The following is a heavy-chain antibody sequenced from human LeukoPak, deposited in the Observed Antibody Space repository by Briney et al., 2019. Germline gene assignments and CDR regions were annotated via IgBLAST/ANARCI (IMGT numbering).Heavy chain of an antibody. CDR2: INHSGST. Sequence: SETLSLTCTVSGGSISSYYWSWIRQPPGKGLEWIGEINHSGSTNYNPSLKSRVTISVNTSKNQFSLKLNSVTAADTAVYDCARGRTGMATIIDYWGQGTLVTVSS. V-gene: IGHV4-34*01. CDR1: GGSISSYY. J-gene: IGHJ4*02. CDR3: ARGRTGMATIIDY. D-gene: IGHD5-24*01.